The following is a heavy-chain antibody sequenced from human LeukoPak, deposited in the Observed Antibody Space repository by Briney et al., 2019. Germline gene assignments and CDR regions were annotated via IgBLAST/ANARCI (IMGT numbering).Heavy chain of an antibody. CDR3: ARGSGSYSSGWYGY. D-gene: IGHD6-19*01. V-gene: IGHV3-33*01. J-gene: IGHJ4*02. CDR2: IWYDGSNK. Sequence: LRLSCAASGFTFSSYGMQWVRQAPGKGLEGVAVIWYDGSNKYYADSVKGRFTISRDNSKNTLYLQMTSLRAEDTAVYYCARGSGSYSSGWYGYWGQGTLVTVSS. CDR1: GFTFSSYG.